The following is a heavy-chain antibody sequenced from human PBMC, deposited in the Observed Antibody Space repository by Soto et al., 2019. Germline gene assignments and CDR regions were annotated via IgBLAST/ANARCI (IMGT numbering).Heavy chain of an antibody. CDR3: ARGSAAKRYFDL. Sequence: QVQLQESGPGLVKPSQTLSLMCTVSGAPISGGDYHWSWIRQPPGKGVEWIGYIFPSGATHYNSSLGSRITMSVETSKSHFSLKLTSVTAADTAVYFCARGSAAKRYFDLWGRGTLVTVSS. CDR1: GAPISGGDYH. CDR2: IFPSGAT. J-gene: IGHJ2*01. D-gene: IGHD5-18*01. V-gene: IGHV4-30-4*01.